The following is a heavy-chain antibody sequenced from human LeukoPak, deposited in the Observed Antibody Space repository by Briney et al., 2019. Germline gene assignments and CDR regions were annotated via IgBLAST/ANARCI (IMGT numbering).Heavy chain of an antibody. CDR2: ISSSGSTI. Sequence: GGSLRFSCAASRFSFSTSGIHWVRQAPWKGLEWVSDISSSGSTIDHADSVKGRFTISRDNAKNSLYLQMNSLKTEDTAMYYCARKYGPVDSSGHFYYVDVWGKGTTVTVSS. V-gene: IGHV3-48*04. J-gene: IGHJ6*03. CDR1: RFSFSTSG. D-gene: IGHD4-23*01. CDR3: ARKYGPVDSSGHFYYVDV.